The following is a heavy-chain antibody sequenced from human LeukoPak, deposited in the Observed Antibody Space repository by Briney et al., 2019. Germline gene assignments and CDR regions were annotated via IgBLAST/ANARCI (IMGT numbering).Heavy chain of an antibody. CDR3: AREWQGGIAAAGTRIEGDY. D-gene: IGHD6-13*01. CDR2: IKQDGSEK. CDR1: GFSVSGYW. V-gene: IGHV3-7*01. J-gene: IGHJ4*02. Sequence: GVSLRLSCAVSGFSVSGYWMTWVRQAPGKGLEWVANIKQDGSEKNYVDSVKGRFTISRDSAENSLFLQMNSLRVEDTAVYYCAREWQGGIAAAGTRIEGDYWGQGTLVAVSS.